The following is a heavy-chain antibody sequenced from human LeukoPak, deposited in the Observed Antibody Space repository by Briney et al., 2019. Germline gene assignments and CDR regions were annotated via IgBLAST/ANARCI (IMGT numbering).Heavy chain of an antibody. Sequence: PSETLSLTCAVYGGSFSGYYWSWIRQPPGKGLEWIGEINHSGSTNYNPSLKSRVTISVDTSKNQFSLKLSSVTAADTAVYYCARATGYYDFWSGFNYWGQGTLVTVS. CDR1: GGSFSGYY. CDR2: INHSGST. CDR3: ARATGYYDFWSGFNY. D-gene: IGHD3-3*01. J-gene: IGHJ4*02. V-gene: IGHV4-34*01.